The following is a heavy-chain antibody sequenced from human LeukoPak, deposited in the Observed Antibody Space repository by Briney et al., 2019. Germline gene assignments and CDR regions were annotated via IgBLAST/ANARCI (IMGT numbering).Heavy chain of an antibody. V-gene: IGHV3-33*03. CDR3: AKDRAAYYDSSGSRAFDI. CDR2: IWYDGSNK. Sequence: PGRSLRPSCAASGFTFSSYGMHWVRQAPGKGLEWVALIWYDGSNKYYADSVKGRFTISRDNSKNSLYLQMNSLRTEDTALYYCAKDRAAYYDSSGSRAFDIWGQGTMVTVSS. CDR1: GFTFSSYG. D-gene: IGHD3-22*01. J-gene: IGHJ3*02.